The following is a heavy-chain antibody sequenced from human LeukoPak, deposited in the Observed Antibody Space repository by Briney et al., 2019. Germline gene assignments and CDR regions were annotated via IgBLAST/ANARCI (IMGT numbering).Heavy chain of an antibody. CDR1: GESFSGYY. D-gene: IGHD3-10*01. CDR3: ARGGPPYGYYYYYYMDV. V-gene: IGHV4-34*01. J-gene: IGHJ6*03. Sequence: SETLSLTCAVYGESFSGYYWSWIRQPPGKGLEWIGEINHSGSTNYNPSLKSRVTISVDTSKNQFSLKLSSVTAADTAVYYCARGGPPYGYYYYYYMDVWGKGTTVTVSS. CDR2: INHSGST.